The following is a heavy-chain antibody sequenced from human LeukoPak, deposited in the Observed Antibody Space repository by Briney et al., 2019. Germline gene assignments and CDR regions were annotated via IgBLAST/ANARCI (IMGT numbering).Heavy chain of an antibody. V-gene: IGHV3-33*01. CDR1: GFTFSSHG. J-gene: IGHJ4*02. CDR3: ARDISRGSLDY. CDR2: IWYDGSKK. Sequence: GGSLRLSWAASGFTFSSHGMYWVRQAPGKGLEWVALIWYDGSKKNYADSVKGRFTISRDNSKNPLYLQMNSLRAEDTAVYYCARDISRGSLDYWGQGTLVTVSS. D-gene: IGHD2-15*01.